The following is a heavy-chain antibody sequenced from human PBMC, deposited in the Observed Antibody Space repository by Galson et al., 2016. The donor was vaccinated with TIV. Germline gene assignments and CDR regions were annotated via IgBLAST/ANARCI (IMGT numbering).Heavy chain of an antibody. CDR1: GFTFSSYW. CDR2: IKHNGYGK. Sequence: SLRLSCAASGFTFSSYWISWVRQAPGKGLEWVANIKHNGYGKYYVDSVRGRFTISRDNAENSLYLLQMNSLRAEDTAVYYCARELRQDAFDIWGQGTMVTVSS. J-gene: IGHJ3*02. CDR3: ARELRQDAFDI. D-gene: IGHD6-25*01. V-gene: IGHV3-7*01.